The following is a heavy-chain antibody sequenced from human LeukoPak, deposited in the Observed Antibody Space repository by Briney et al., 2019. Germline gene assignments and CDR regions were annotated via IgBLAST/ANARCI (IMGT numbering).Heavy chain of an antibody. Sequence: GGSLRLSCAVSGFTFSSYAMSWVRQAPGKGLEWVSGISGSGGSTYYADSVNGRFAISRDNSKNTLYLQMNSLRAEDTAVYYCARGDDPQRLAFDIWGQGTMVTVSS. V-gene: IGHV3-23*01. CDR3: ARGDDPQRLAFDI. CDR2: ISGSGGST. J-gene: IGHJ3*02. CDR1: GFTFSSYA. D-gene: IGHD3-3*01.